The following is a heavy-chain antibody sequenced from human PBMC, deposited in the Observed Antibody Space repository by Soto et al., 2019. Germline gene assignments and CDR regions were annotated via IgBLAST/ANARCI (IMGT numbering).Heavy chain of an antibody. V-gene: IGHV1-69*01. J-gene: IGHJ6*02. CDR3: ARSQGGSSSLDIYYYYYYGMDV. D-gene: IGHD2-15*01. Sequence: QVQLVQSGAEVKKPGSSVKVSCKAPGGTFSTYAISWVRQAPGQGLEWMGGVIPSFGTPKYAQKFQGRVTSNADESTSTGYMELRSLRSEDTAVYYCARSQGGSSSLDIYYYYYYGMDVWGQGTTVTVSS. CDR1: GGTFSTYA. CDR2: VIPSFGTP.